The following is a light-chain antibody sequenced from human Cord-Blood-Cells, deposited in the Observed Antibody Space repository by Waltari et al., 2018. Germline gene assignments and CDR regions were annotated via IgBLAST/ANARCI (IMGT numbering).Light chain of an antibody. V-gene: IGKV3-11*01. CDR1: QSVSSY. CDR2: EAS. Sequence: EIVLTQSPATLSLSPGARATLSCRASQSVSSYLAWYQQKPGQAPRLLIYEASNRATGIPARFSGSGSGTDFTLTISSLEPEDFAVYYCQQRSNWITFGQGTRLEIK. J-gene: IGKJ5*01. CDR3: QQRSNWIT.